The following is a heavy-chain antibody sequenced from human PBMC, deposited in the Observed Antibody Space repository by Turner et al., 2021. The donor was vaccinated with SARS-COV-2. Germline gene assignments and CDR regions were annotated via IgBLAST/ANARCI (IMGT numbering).Heavy chain of an antibody. CDR2: VNAGNGKT. CDR1: GYTFTSYA. J-gene: IGHJ5*02. D-gene: IGHD3-22*01. Sequence: GASVKVSCKASGYTFTSYAMHWVGQAPGQRLEWMGWVNAGNGKTKDSPKFQGRVTITRDTSASTAYMELSRLRSEDTAVYYCGSDFSYYDSSGYYFFSFWLDPWGQGTLVTVSS. CDR3: GSDFSYYDSSGYYFFSFWLDP. V-gene: IGHV1-3*01.